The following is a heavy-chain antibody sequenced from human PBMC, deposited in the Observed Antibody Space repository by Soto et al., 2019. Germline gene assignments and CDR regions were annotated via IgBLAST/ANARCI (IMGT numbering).Heavy chain of an antibody. J-gene: IGHJ6*02. V-gene: IGHV1-69*01. CDR3: ARDRGRVAVAAFGMYV. CDR1: GGTFSSYA. Sequence: QVQLVQSGAEVKKPGSSVKVSCKASGGTFSSYAISWVRQAPGQGLGWMGGIIPIFGTANYAKKFQGRVTITADESTRTAYMEVSILRSQDTGVYYCARDRGRVAVAAFGMYVWGQGTTVTVS. CDR2: IIPIFGTA. D-gene: IGHD6-19*01.